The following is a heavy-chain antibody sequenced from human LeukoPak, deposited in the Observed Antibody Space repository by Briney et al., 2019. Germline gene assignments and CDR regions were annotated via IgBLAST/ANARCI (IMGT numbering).Heavy chain of an antibody. CDR2: ISGGGVST. J-gene: IGHJ4*02. Sequence: PGGSLRLSCAASGFTFSSYGMSWVRQAPEKGPQWVSAISGGGVSTYYADSVRGRFTISRDNSKNTLYLQMNSLRAEDTAVYYCARKVAAPDYWGQGTLVTVSS. D-gene: IGHD6-19*01. CDR1: GFTFSSYG. CDR3: ARKVAAPDY. V-gene: IGHV3-23*01.